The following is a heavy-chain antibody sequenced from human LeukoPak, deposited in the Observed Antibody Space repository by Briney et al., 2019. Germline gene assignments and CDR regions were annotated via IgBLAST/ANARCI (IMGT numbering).Heavy chain of an antibody. CDR3: ARPPYSGSYYTFDI. D-gene: IGHD1-26*01. Sequence: SETLSLTCTVSGASISSSSYYWGWIRQPPGKGLEWIGSIYYSGSTYYNPSLKSRVTISVDTSKNQFSLKLSSVTAADTAVYYCARPPYSGSYYTFDIWGQGTMVTVSS. CDR1: GASISSSSYY. J-gene: IGHJ3*02. V-gene: IGHV4-39*01. CDR2: IYYSGST.